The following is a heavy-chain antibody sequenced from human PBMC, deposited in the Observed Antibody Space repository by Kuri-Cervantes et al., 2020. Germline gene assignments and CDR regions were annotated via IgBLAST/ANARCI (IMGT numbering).Heavy chain of an antibody. J-gene: IGHJ3*02. D-gene: IGHD3-9*01. CDR2: MNPNSGNT. V-gene: IGHV1-8*01. Sequence: ASVKVSCKASGYTFTSYDINWVRQATGQGLEWMGWMNPNSGNTGYAQKFQGRVTMTRNTSISTAYMELSSLRSEDTAMYYCARVGRHYDILTGLLEAFDIWGQGTMVTVSS. CDR3: ARVGRHYDILTGLLEAFDI. CDR1: GYTFTSYD.